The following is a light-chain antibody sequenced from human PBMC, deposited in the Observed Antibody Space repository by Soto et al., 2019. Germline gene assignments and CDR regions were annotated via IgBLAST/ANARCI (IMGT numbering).Light chain of an antibody. CDR1: QSVSSN. Sequence: EIGMTHSPAGLSVSPGEIATLSCRASQSVSSNLAWYQQKPGQAPSLLIYGASTRATGTPARFSGSGSGTEFTLTISSLQSEDFAVYYCQQYIRWPLTFGGGTKVDIK. J-gene: IGKJ4*01. V-gene: IGKV3-15*01. CDR3: QQYIRWPLT. CDR2: GAS.